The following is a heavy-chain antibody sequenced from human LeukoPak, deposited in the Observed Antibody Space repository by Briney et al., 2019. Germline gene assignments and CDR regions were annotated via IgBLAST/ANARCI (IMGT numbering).Heavy chain of an antibody. V-gene: IGHV4-59*12. D-gene: IGHD3-10*01. CDR2: ICYSGST. J-gene: IGHJ6*02. CDR3: GRGPLFTMVRGYYYGMDV. Sequence: SETLSLTCTVSGGSISSYYWSWVRQPPGKGLEWIGYICYSGSTNYNPSLMSGVTISVDTTKNQFSLKLSTGTAADTTVYYCGRGPLFTMVRGYYYGMDVWGQATTVTVS. CDR1: GGSISSYY.